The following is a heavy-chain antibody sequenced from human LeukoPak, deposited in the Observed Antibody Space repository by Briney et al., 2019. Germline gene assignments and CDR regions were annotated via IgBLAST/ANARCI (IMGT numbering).Heavy chain of an antibody. CDR3: ATYGSGSYPPLYGMDV. J-gene: IGHJ6*02. V-gene: IGHV4-34*01. Sequence: SETLSLTCAVYGGSFSGYYWSWIRQPPGKGLEWIGEINHSGSTNYNPSLKSRVTISVDTSKNQFSLKLSSVTAADTAVYYCATYGSGSYPPLYGMDVWGQGTTVTVSS. CDR2: INHSGST. CDR1: GGSFSGYY. D-gene: IGHD3-10*01.